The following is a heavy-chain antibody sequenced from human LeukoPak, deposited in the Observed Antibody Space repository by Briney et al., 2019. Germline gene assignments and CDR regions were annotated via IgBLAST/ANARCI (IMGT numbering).Heavy chain of an antibody. D-gene: IGHD3-22*01. CDR1: GGSFSGYY. V-gene: IGHV4-34*03. CDR3: LYDSSGYLAGDDY. J-gene: IGHJ4*02. Sequence: PSETLSLTCAVYGGSFSGYYWSWIRQPPGKGLEWIGEINHSGSTNYNPSLKSRVTISVDTSKNQFSLKLSSVTAADTAVYYCLYDSSGYLAGDDYWGQGTLVTVSS. CDR2: INHSGST.